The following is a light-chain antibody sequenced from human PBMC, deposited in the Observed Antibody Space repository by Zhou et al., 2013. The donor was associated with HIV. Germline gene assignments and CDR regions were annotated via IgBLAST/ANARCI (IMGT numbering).Light chain of an antibody. CDR1: QSIYNK. Sequence: EIVLTQSPATLSVSPGEGATLSCRASQSIYNKLAWYQQKPGQPPRLLIYAASSRATGIPDRFSGSASGTEFTLTISSLQPEDLAVYYCQQYNHWPPLTFGGGTKVEIK. J-gene: IGKJ4*01. CDR2: AAS. CDR3: QQYNHWPPLT. V-gene: IGKV3D-15*01.